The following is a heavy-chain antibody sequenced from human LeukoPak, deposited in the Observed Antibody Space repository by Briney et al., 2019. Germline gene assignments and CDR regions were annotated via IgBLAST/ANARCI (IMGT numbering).Heavy chain of an antibody. V-gene: IGHV1-69*05. D-gene: IGHD3-3*01. J-gene: IGHJ6*03. Sequence: SVKVSCKASGGTFSSYAISWVRQAPGQGLEWMGGIIPIFGTANYAQKFQGRVTITTDESTSTAYMELSSLRSEDTAVYYCARSAGVYFGVVDYYYYYYMDAWGKGTTVTVSS. CDR3: ARSAGVYFGVVDYYYYYYMDA. CDR1: GGTFSSYA. CDR2: IIPIFGTA.